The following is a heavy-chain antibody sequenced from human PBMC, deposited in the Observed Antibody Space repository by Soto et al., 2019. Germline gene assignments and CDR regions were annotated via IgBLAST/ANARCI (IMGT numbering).Heavy chain of an antibody. D-gene: IGHD2-21*02. CDR3: AKGRAVGTD. J-gene: IGHJ4*02. CDR1: GFTFSNYW. V-gene: IGHV3-74*01. Sequence: QLVESGGGLVQPGGSLRLSCAASGFTFSNYWMHWVRQAPGKGLVWLSRINTDGSDTFYADSVKGRFTISRDNPKKTLYLQMSSLRADDTAVYYCAKGRAVGTDWGQGTLVTVSS. CDR2: INTDGSDT.